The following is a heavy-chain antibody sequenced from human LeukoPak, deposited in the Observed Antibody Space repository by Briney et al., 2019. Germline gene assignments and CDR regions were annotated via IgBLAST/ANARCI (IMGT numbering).Heavy chain of an antibody. CDR2: TPAGGDT. V-gene: IGHV3-23*01. CDR3: TKDYKSGDGYWDFDY. J-gene: IGHJ4*02. Sequence: GGSLRLSCAASGFTFSPYAMSWVRQAPGKGLEWVAGTPAGGDTYYADSVKGRFIISRDNSRNTVDLQMNSLRVEDTAVYYCTKDYKSGDGYWDFDYWGQGTLVTVSS. D-gene: IGHD5-24*01. CDR1: GFTFSPYA.